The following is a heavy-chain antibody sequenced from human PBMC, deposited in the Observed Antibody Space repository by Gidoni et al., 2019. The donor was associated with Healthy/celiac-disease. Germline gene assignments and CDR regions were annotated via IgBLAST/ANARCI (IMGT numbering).Heavy chain of an antibody. V-gene: IGHV4-61*02. Sequence: GLVKPSQTLSLTCTVSGGSISRGSYYWSWIRQPAGKGLEWIGRIYTSGSTNYNPSLKSRVTISVDTSKNQFSLKLSSVTAADTAVYYCARDRWIAARFGAFDIWGQGTMVTVSS. CDR2: IYTSGST. D-gene: IGHD6-6*01. J-gene: IGHJ3*02. CDR1: GGSISRGSYY. CDR3: ARDRWIAARFGAFDI.